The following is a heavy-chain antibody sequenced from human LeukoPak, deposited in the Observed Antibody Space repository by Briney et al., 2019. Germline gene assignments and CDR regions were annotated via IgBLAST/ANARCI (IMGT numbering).Heavy chain of an antibody. Sequence: HPGGSLRLSCAASGFTFSMSWARQAPGTGLEWVSGISGSGGSTYYADSVKGRFTISRDNSKNTLYLQMNSLRAEDTAVYYCAKSRDSSSWYDPYYYYGMDVWGQGTTVTVSS. D-gene: IGHD6-13*01. CDR2: ISGSGGST. CDR1: GFTFS. CDR3: AKSRDSSSWYDPYYYYGMDV. V-gene: IGHV3-23*01. J-gene: IGHJ6*02.